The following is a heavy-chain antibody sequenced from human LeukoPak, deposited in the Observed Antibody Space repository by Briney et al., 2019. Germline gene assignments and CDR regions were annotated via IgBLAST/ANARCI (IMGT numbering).Heavy chain of an antibody. CDR2: IYTSGST. CDR3: ARDSLGYCSSTSCYPPWFDP. D-gene: IGHD2-2*01. Sequence: SETLSLTCTVSGGSISSGSYYWSWIRQPAGKGLEWIGRIYTSGSTNYNPCLKRRVTISEDTSKNQFSLKLSSVTAADTAVYYCARDSLGYCSSTSCYPPWFDPWGQGTLVTVSS. V-gene: IGHV4-61*02. J-gene: IGHJ5*02. CDR1: GGSISSGSYY.